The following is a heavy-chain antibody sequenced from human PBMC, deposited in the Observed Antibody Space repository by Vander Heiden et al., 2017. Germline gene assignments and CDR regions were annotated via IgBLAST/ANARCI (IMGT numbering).Heavy chain of an antibody. D-gene: IGHD2-8*01. J-gene: IGHJ4*02. Sequence: QPQLKDSGPGLVKPSETLSLTCPVSGCPISSRIYYWFRIRQPPGKGLERIGSLNYSGTTYYNPSLKSRVTISVETSKNQFSLKLSSVTAADTAVYYCASTSYCTNGVCYREGFDYWGQGTLVTVSS. CDR3: ASTSYCTNGVCYREGFDY. CDR1: GCPISSRIYY. CDR2: LNYSGTT. V-gene: IGHV4-39*01.